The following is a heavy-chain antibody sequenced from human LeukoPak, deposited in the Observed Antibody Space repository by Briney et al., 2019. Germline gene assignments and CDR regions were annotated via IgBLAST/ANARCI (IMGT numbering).Heavy chain of an antibody. D-gene: IGHD1-1*01. CDR1: GYTFTSYY. CDR2: INPSGGST. Sequence: VASVKVSCKASGYTFTSYYMHWVRQAPGQGLEWMGIINPSGGSTSYAQKFQGRVTMTRDTSTSTVYMDLSSLRSEDTAVYYCARAQETRYGPWVPFDIWGQGTMVTVSS. CDR3: ARAQETRYGPWVPFDI. J-gene: IGHJ3*02. V-gene: IGHV1-46*01.